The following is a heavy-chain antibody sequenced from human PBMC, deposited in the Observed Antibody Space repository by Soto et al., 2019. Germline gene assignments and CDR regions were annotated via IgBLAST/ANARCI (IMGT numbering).Heavy chain of an antibody. J-gene: IGHJ4*02. Sequence: SVKVSCKASGFTFTNSAVQWVRQARGQRLEWIGWIVVGSGNTNYAQKFQERVTITRDMSTSTAYMELSSLRSEDTAVYYCAAGAYYYDSSGYYGADLGYWGQGTLVTVSS. D-gene: IGHD3-22*01. CDR3: AAGAYYYDSSGYYGADLGY. CDR1: GFTFTNSA. V-gene: IGHV1-58*01. CDR2: IVVGSGNT.